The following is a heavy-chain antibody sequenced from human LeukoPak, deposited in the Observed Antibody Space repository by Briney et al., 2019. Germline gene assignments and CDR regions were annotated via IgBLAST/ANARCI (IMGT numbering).Heavy chain of an antibody. CDR3: ARDGEEGDHYYYYYMEV. D-gene: IGHD3-10*01. Sequence: GRSLKLSCAASGFTFSSYAMHWGRQAPGKGLEWVAAMSYDGSNKYYADSVKGGFTISRDNSKNTLYLQVNSLGAEDTAVYYCARDGEEGDHYYYYYMEVWGKGTTVTVPS. V-gene: IGHV3-30*01. CDR2: MSYDGSNK. J-gene: IGHJ6*03. CDR1: GFTFSSYA.